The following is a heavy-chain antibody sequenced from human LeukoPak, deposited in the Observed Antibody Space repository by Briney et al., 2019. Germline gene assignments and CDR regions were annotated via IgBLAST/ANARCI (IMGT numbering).Heavy chain of an antibody. CDR3: ARGLGSGSYYNGG. CDR2: INHSGST. CDR1: GGSISGYY. J-gene: IGHJ4*02. D-gene: IGHD3-10*01. Sequence: SETLSLTCTVSGGSISGYYRSWIRQPPGKGLEWIGEINHSGSTNYNPSLKSRVTISVDTSKNQFSLKLNSVTAADTAVYYCARGLGSGSYYNGGWGQGTLVTVSS. V-gene: IGHV4-34*01.